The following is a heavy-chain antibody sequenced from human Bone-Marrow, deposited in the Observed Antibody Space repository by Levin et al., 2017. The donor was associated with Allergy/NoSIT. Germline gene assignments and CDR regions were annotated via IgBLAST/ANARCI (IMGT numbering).Heavy chain of an antibody. J-gene: IGHJ4*02. D-gene: IGHD2-2*01. CDR2: IKQDGSLK. CDR1: GFIFSEFW. V-gene: IGHV3-7*01. CDR3: ARVGELGYCSSDTCYHYFDN. Sequence: GGSLRLSCAASGFIFSEFWMSWVRQGPGKGLEWVASIKQDGSLKYYVDSVRGRFTISRDNAKNSPYLEMNYLRAEDTAVYYCARVGELGYCSSDTCYHYFDNWGQGTLVTVSS.